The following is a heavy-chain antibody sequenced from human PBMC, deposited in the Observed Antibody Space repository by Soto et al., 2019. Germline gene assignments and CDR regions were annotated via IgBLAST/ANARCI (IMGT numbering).Heavy chain of an antibody. J-gene: IGHJ5*02. CDR3: ARGKYDILTGYYSPFDP. D-gene: IGHD3-9*01. V-gene: IGHV1-69*01. CDR2: IIPLFGTA. Sequence: QVQLVQSGAEVKKPGSSVKVSCKASGVTFSSYAISWVRQAPGQGLEWMGGIIPLFGTANYAQKFQGRVTITADESTSTAYMELSSLRSEDTAVYYCARGKYDILTGYYSPFDPWGQGTLVTVSS. CDR1: GVTFSSYA.